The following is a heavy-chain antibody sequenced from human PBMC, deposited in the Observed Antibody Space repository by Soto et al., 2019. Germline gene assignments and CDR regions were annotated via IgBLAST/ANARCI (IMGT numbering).Heavy chain of an antibody. D-gene: IGHD6-13*01. CDR3: ARSGIAAAVHAFDI. CDR2: ISSSSTYI. J-gene: IGHJ3*02. V-gene: IGHV3-21*01. Sequence: GGSLSLSCAASGFTFCTYSMNWVRQAPGKGLEWVSSISSSSTYIYYADSVKGRFTISRDNSKNTLYLQMNSLRAEDTAVYYCARSGIAAAVHAFDIWGQGTMVTVSS. CDR1: GFTFCTYS.